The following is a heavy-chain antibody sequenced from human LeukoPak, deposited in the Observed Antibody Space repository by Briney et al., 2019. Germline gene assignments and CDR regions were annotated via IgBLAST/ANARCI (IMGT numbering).Heavy chain of an antibody. J-gene: IGHJ1*01. D-gene: IGHD3-22*01. Sequence: GGSLRLTCAASGFTLSDYGMHWVRQAPGKGLEWVAYIRYDGSDAGSNEYFSDSVRGRFTISRDNSKNTLYLQMNSLRAEDTAVYYCARRDEHYYYDRSGYLQHWGQGTLVTVSS. V-gene: IGHV3-30*02. CDR2: IRYDGSDAGSNE. CDR3: ARRDEHYYYDRSGYLQH. CDR1: GFTLSDYG.